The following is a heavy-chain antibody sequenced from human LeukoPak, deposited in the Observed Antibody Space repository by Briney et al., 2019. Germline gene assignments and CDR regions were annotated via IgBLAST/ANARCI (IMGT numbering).Heavy chain of an antibody. CDR2: INPNSGGT. CDR1: GYTFTGYY. D-gene: IGHD3-3*01. Sequence: ASVKVSCKASGYTFTGYYMHWVRQAPGQGLEWMGWINPNSGGTNYAQKFQGRVTMTRDTSISTAYMELSRLRSDDTAAYYCARAITIFGVVIAAFDYWGQGTLVTVSS. V-gene: IGHV1-2*02. CDR3: ARAITIFGVVIAAFDY. J-gene: IGHJ4*02.